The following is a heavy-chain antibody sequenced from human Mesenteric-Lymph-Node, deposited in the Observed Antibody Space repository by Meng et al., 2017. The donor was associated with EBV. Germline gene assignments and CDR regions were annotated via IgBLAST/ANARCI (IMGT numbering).Heavy chain of an antibody. D-gene: IGHD1-26*01. CDR2: IYHSGTT. CDR1: GGSTISVGYS. J-gene: IGHJ4*02. Sequence: HLTASVSGLVRPPPSLSPTCASAGGSTISVGYSWSWIRQAPGKGLEWFGFIYHSGTTYLNPSLRSRVNLSVDPSKNQFSLNLRSVSAADTAIYYCARSAGGDYFDYWGQGTLVTVSS. V-gene: IGHV4-30-2*01. CDR3: ARSAGGDYFDY.